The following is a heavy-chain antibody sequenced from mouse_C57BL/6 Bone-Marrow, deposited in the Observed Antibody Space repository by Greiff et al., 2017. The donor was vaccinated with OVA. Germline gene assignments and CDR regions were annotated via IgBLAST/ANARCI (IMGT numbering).Heavy chain of an antibody. Sequence: EVKLVESGAELVRPGASVKLSCTASGFNIKDDYMHWVKQRPEQGLEWIGWIDPENGDTEYASKFQGKATITADTSSNTAYLQLSSLTSEDTAVYYCTTVTAQATGFAYWGQGTLVTVSA. CDR3: TTVTAQATGFAY. D-gene: IGHD3-2*02. J-gene: IGHJ3*01. CDR2: IDPENGDT. CDR1: GFNIKDDY. V-gene: IGHV14-4*01.